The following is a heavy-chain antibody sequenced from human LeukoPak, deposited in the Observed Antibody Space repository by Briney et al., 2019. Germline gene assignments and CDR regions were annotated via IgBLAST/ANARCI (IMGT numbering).Heavy chain of an antibody. CDR3: ARVAGWHWFDP. CDR2: IRPSGDNT. V-gene: IGHV3-23*01. D-gene: IGHD6-19*01. CDR1: GFIFNSHS. Sequence: AGGSLRLSCAASGFIFNSHSMNWVRQAPGKGLEWVSSIRPSGDNTYYGDSVKGRFTISRDNSKNTVYLQMNNMRVDDTAVYYCARVAGWHWFDPWGQGTLVTVSS. J-gene: IGHJ5*02.